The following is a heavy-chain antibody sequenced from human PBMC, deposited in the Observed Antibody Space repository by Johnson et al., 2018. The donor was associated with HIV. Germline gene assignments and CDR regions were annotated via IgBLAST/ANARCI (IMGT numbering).Heavy chain of an antibody. J-gene: IGHJ3*02. CDR3: ARSRGFGGAGGPGAFDI. D-gene: IGHD2-15*01. CDR2: ISGSGGHT. CDR1: GFNFSTFA. V-gene: IGHV3-23*04. Sequence: VQLVESGGGLVQPGGSLRLSCVSSGFNFSTFAMTWVRQAPKKGLEWVSTISGSGGHTYYADSVKGRLTISRDNSKNSLYLPMNSLSAEDTARDYCARSRGFGGAGGPGAFDIWCQGTMVTVS.